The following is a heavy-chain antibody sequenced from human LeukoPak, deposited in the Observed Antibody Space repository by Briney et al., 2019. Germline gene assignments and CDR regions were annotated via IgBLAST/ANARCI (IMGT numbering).Heavy chain of an antibody. D-gene: IGHD3-16*01. V-gene: IGHV4-39*01. Sequence: SETLSLTCTVSGGSISSRPYCWGWIRQPPGKGLEWLGSFFYSGSTNYKPSLKSRVTISVDTSKNQFSLKLSSVTAADTAVYYCARSVDYYDSRAFDIWGQGTMVTVYS. J-gene: IGHJ3*02. CDR1: GGSISSRPYC. CDR3: ARSVDYYDSRAFDI. CDR2: FFYSGST.